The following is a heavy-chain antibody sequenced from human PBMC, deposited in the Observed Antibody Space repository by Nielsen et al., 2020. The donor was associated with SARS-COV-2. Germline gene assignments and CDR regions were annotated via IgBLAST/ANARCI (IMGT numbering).Heavy chain of an antibody. D-gene: IGHD1-26*01. CDR3: VGATTSSFDY. V-gene: IGHV4-39*07. J-gene: IGHJ4*02. CDR1: GGSISSSSYY. Sequence: SETLSLTCTVSGGSISSSSYYWGWIRQPPGKGLEWIGSIYYSGSTYYNPSLKSRVTISVDTSKNQFSLKLSSVTAADTAVYYCVGATTSSFDYWGQGTLVTVSS. CDR2: IYYSGST.